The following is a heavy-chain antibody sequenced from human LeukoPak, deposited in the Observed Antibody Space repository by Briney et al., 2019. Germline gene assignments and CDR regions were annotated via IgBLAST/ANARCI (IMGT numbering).Heavy chain of an antibody. CDR3: ARFMPTNRYCGGDCYTDY. CDR1: GGSFSGYY. Sequence: SETLSLTCAVYGGSFSGYYWSWIRQPPGKGLEWIGYIYYSGSTNYNPSLKSRVTIPVDTSKNQFSLRLSSVTAADTAVYYCARFMPTNRYCGGDCYTDYWGQGTLVTVSS. J-gene: IGHJ4*02. CDR2: IYYSGST. D-gene: IGHD2-21*02. V-gene: IGHV4-59*01.